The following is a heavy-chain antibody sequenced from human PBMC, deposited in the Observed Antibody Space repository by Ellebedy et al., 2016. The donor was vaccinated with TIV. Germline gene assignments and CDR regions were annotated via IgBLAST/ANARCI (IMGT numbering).Heavy chain of an antibody. V-gene: IGHV1-46*03. D-gene: IGHD3-22*01. J-gene: IGHJ3*02. Sequence: ASVKVSCKASGYTFTSYYMHWVRQAPGQGLEWMGIINPSGGSTSYAQKCQGRVTMTRDTYTSTVYMELRSLRSEDTAVYYCARHDSSGYDAFDIWGKGTMVTVSS. CDR3: ARHDSSGYDAFDI. CDR2: INPSGGST. CDR1: GYTFTSYY.